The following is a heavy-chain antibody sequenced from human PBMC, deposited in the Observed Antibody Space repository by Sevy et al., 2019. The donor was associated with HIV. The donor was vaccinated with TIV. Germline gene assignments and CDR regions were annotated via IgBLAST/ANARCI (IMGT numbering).Heavy chain of an antibody. CDR2: ISCDGSNK. V-gene: IGHV3-30*18. J-gene: IGHJ4*02. Sequence: GGSLRLSCAASGFTFSSYGMHWVRQAPGKGLEWVAVISCDGSNKYYSDSVKGRFTISRDNSKNTLYLQLNSLRAEDTAVHYCAKDRTTGIAAAGTPFDYWGQGTLVTVSS. CDR3: AKDRTTGIAAAGTPFDY. D-gene: IGHD6-13*01. CDR1: GFTFSSYG.